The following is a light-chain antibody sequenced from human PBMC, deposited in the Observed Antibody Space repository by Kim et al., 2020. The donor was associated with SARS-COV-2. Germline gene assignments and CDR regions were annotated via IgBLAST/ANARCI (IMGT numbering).Light chain of an antibody. CDR1: SSDVGAHDY. CDR2: DVT. Sequence: QAASVSASPGQSITISCIGTSSDVGAHDYVSWYQHHPDKAPKLIIYDVTKRPSGVSNRFSGSKSGNTASLTISGLQAEDESEYFCNSYTSISTYVFGTGTKVTVL. V-gene: IGLV2-14*03. J-gene: IGLJ1*01. CDR3: NSYTSISTYV.